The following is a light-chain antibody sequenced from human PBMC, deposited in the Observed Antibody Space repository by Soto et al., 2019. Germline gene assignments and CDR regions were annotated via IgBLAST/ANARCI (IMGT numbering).Light chain of an antibody. CDR1: QDISNY. CDR2: AAS. J-gene: IGKJ1*01. CDR3: QQSYSTPRT. Sequence: DIQMTQSPSSLSASVGDRVTITCQASQDISNYLNWYQQKPGKAPKLLIYAASSLQSGVPSRFSGSGSGTDFTLTISSLQPEDFATYYCQQSYSTPRTFGQGTKVDNK. V-gene: IGKV1-39*01.